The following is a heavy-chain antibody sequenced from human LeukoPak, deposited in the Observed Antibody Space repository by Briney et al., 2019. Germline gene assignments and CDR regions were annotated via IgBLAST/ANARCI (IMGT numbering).Heavy chain of an antibody. Sequence: ASVKVSCKASGYTFTGHYIHWVRQAPGQGLEWMGWINPNSGGTKYAQKFQGRVTMTRDTSISTAYMGLSRLRSDDTAVYSCSRDYGFYSGLYYFDYWGQGTLVTVSS. CDR2: INPNSGGT. V-gene: IGHV1-2*02. CDR1: GYTFTGHY. CDR3: SRDYGFYSGLYYFDY. J-gene: IGHJ4*02. D-gene: IGHD2-2*02.